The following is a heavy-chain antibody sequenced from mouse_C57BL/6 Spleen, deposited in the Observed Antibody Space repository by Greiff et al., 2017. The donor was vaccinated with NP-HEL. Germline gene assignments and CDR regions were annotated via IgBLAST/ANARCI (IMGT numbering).Heavy chain of an antibody. CDR2: IHPNSGST. CDR1: GYTFTSYW. Sequence: QVQLQQSGAELVKPGASVKLSCKASGYTFTSYWMHWVKQRPGQGLEWIGMIHPNSGSTNYNEKFKSKATLTVDKSSSTAYMQLSSLTSEDSAVYYCARSVGLTGDYWGQGTTLTVSS. D-gene: IGHD4-1*01. J-gene: IGHJ2*01. CDR3: ARSVGLTGDY. V-gene: IGHV1-64*01.